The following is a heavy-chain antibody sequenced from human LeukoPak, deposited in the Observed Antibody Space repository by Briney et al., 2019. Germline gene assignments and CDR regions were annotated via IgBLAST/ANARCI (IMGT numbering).Heavy chain of an antibody. CDR1: GSSISSYH. Sequence: SETLSPTCTVSGSSISSYHWSWIRQPPGKGLDWIGYISYSGSTTYNPSLKSRVTISVDTSKNQFSLKLISVTAADTALYYCARGTTVTTYSDYWGQGTLVTVSS. CDR3: ARGTTVTTYSDY. J-gene: IGHJ4*02. V-gene: IGHV4-59*01. D-gene: IGHD4-17*01. CDR2: ISYSGST.